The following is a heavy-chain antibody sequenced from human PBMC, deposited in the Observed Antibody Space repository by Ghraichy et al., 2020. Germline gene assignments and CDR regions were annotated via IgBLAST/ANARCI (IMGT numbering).Heavy chain of an antibody. CDR1: GFAYNSYW. Sequence: GGSLRLSCAASGFAYNSYWMNWVRQDPGKGLEWVAYIKYDGSAEYYVDSVKGRFAISRDNAKNSLFLQMNSLRAEDTAVYYCARGWGRFDYWGQGTLVTVSS. J-gene: IGHJ4*02. D-gene: IGHD2-21*02. CDR2: IKYDGSAE. V-gene: IGHV3-7*01. CDR3: ARGWGRFDY.